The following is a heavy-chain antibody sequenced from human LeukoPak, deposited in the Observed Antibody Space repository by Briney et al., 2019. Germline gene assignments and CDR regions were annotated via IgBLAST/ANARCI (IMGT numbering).Heavy chain of an antibody. CDR1: GYTFTSYD. CDR2: MNPNSGNT. CDR3: ARVEGAWDLLGGEGLLYYYYYMDV. V-gene: IGHV1-8*03. D-gene: IGHD1-26*01. Sequence: GASVKVPCKASGYTFTSYDINWVRQATGQGLEWMGWMNPNSGNTGYAQKFQGRVTITGNTSISTAYMELSSLRSEDTAVYYCARVEGAWDLLGGEGLLYYYYYMDVWGKGTTVTISS. J-gene: IGHJ6*03.